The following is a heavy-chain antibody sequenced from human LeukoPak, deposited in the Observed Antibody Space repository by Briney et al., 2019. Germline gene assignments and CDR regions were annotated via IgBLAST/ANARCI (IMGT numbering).Heavy chain of an antibody. CDR1: GFSMSVYW. D-gene: IGHD3-22*01. Sequence: GSLRLSCEASGFSMSVYWMSWVRQAPGKGLEWVGNIKPDGSERNYVDSVKGRFTISRDNAKKSLYLQMNSLRAGDMAVYYCARDWGAYYLFFDYWGQGTLVTVSS. CDR2: IKPDGSER. V-gene: IGHV3-7*01. CDR3: ARDWGAYYLFFDY. J-gene: IGHJ4*02.